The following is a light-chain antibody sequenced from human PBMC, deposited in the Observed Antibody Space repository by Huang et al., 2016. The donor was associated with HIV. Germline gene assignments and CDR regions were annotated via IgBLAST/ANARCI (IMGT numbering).Light chain of an antibody. Sequence: DIQMTQSPSSLSASIGDRVTITCRASHDISNFLAWYQKKPGKAPKLLMFDASTLQTGVPSRFSGSGSGTEFVLTISSLQPEDVATYFCQHYDDLPHTFGQGTRLEIK. CDR2: DAS. CDR3: QHYDDLPHT. J-gene: IGKJ2*01. CDR1: HDISNF. V-gene: IGKV1-33*01.